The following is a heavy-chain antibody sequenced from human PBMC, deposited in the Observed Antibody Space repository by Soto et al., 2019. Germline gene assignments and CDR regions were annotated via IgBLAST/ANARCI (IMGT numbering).Heavy chain of an antibody. J-gene: IGHJ6*02. CDR3: LADHPHMAMGWPV. CDR2: IVVVSGST. D-gene: IGHD1-26*01. V-gene: IGHV1-58*02. CDR1: GFDFGSCG. Sequence: SVKVSCKASGFDFGSCGIQFLRQTRGRGLEWIGWIVVVSGSTNYARQFQGRVAISRDMSSSTAYLDLYDLKSDDTAVYFCLADHPHMAMGWPVWGQGTTVTVSS.